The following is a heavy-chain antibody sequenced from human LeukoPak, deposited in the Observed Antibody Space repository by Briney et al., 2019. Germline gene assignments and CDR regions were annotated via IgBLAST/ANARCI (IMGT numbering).Heavy chain of an antibody. D-gene: IGHD6-19*01. J-gene: IGHJ6*03. CDR1: GFTFSSYA. CDR2: ISGSGGST. V-gene: IGHV3-23*01. CDR3: ARGLYSSVNNYYYYYMDV. Sequence: PGGSLRLSCAASGFTFSSYAMSWVRQAPGKGLEWVSAISGSGGSTYYADSVKGRFTISRDNSKNTLYLQMNSLRAEDTAVYYCARGLYSSVNNYYYYYMDVWGKGTTVTVSS.